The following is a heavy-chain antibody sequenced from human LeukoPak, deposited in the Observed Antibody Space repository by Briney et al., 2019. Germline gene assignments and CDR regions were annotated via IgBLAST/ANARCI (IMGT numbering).Heavy chain of an antibody. CDR3: PRTLLRTNEVVGVDYRTDAFHI. Sequence: GESLQISCKGSGYLYTRYCIGLGRQMPGTGLECMGIIYPGDSDTRYSPSVQGQVTISADKSISTAYLQWSSLNASDTAMHSSPRTLLRTNEVVGVDYRTDAFHIWGQGTMVTVSS. CDR2: IYPGDSDT. J-gene: IGHJ3*02. D-gene: IGHD4-11*01. CDR1: GYLYTRYC. V-gene: IGHV5-51*01.